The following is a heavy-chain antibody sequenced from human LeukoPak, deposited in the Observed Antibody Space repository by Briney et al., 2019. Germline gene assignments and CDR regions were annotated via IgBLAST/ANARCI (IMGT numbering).Heavy chain of an antibody. D-gene: IGHD6-13*01. V-gene: IGHV1-2*02. CDR1: GYTFTGYY. J-gene: IGHJ6*03. CDR3: ARAYRSLYYYYYYMDV. CDR2: INPNSGGT. Sequence: GASVKVSCKASGYTFTGYYMHWVRQAPGQGLEWMGWINPNSGGTNYAQKFQGRVTMTRDTSISTAYMELSSLRSEDTAVYYCARAYRSLYYYYYYMDVWGKGTTVTISS.